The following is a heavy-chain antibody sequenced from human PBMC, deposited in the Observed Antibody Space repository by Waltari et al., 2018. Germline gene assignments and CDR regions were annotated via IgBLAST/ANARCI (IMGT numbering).Heavy chain of an antibody. CDR1: GGSISSHY. CDR3: ARAHTYSSSWDY. D-gene: IGHD6-13*01. CDR2: IYYSGST. J-gene: IGHJ4*02. Sequence: QVQLQESGPGLVKPSETLSLTCTVSGGSISSHYWSWIRQPPGKGLEWIGYIYYSGSTNYNPSLKSRVTISVDTSKNQFSLKLSSVTAADTAVYYCARAHTYSSSWDYWGQGTLVTVSS. V-gene: IGHV4-59*11.